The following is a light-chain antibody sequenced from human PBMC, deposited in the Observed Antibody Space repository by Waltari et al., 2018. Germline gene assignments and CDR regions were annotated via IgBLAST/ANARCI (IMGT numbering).Light chain of an antibody. J-gene: IGLJ3*02. CDR2: AVP. V-gene: IGLV2-23*02. CDR3: CSYASTTWV. Sequence: QSALTQPASVSGSPGLSITISCTGTSSDVGSYNFVSWDQQHPGKAPNLLIYAVPKRPSGVANRFSGSKSGNAASLTISGLQAGDEADYYCCSYASTTWVFGGGTRLTVL. CDR1: SSDVGSYNF.